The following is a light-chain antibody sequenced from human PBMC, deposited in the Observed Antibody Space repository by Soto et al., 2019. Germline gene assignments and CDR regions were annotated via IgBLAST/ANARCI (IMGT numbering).Light chain of an antibody. Sequence: DIVMTQSPLSLPVTPGEPASISCRSSQSLLHSNGYNYLDWYLQKPGQSPQLLIYLGSNRASGVPDRFSGSGSGTDFTLKISRVEAEDVEVYSCMQALQTPRTFGQGNKVEIK. CDR2: LGS. CDR1: QSLLHSNGYNY. CDR3: MQALQTPRT. J-gene: IGKJ1*01. V-gene: IGKV2-28*01.